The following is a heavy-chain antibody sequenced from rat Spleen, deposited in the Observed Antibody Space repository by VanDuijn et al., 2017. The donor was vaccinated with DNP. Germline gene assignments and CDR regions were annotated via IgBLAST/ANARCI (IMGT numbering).Heavy chain of an antibody. CDR2: ISYDGSST. D-gene: IGHD5-1*01. Sequence: EVQLVESGGGLVQPGRSLKLSCAASGFTFSNYGMAWVRQAPTKGLEWVATISYDGSSTYYRDSVKGRFTISRDNAKSTLYLQMDSLRSEDTATYYCARHASPNWNFDYWGQGVMVTVSS. V-gene: IGHV5-29*01. CDR1: GFTFSNYG. CDR3: ARHASPNWNFDY. J-gene: IGHJ2*01.